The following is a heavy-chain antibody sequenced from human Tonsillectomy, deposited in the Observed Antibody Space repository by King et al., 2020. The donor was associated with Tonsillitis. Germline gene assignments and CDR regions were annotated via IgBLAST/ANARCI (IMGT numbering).Heavy chain of an antibody. V-gene: IGHV1-18*01. D-gene: IGHD3-22*01. CDR3: ASSYCDTSGYYYFQH. CDR2: ISVYNGNT. CDR1: GYTFSSYG. Sequence: VQLVESGAEVKKPGASVKVSCKASGYTFSSYGISWVRQAPGQGLEWMGWISVYNGNTNYAQKLQDRVTMTTDTSTSTAYMELRSLRSDDTAVYYCASSYCDTSGYYYFQHWGQGTLVTVSS. J-gene: IGHJ1*01.